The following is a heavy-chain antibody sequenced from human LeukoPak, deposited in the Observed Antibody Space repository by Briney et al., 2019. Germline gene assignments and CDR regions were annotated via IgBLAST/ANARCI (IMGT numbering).Heavy chain of an antibody. V-gene: IGHV3-7*01. J-gene: IGHJ4*02. CDR1: GFIFSSYW. CDR2: IKQDGSEK. CDR3: AREEPKDVKYSSGWYFDY. D-gene: IGHD6-19*01. Sequence: GGSLRLSCAASGFIFSSYWMSWVRQAPGKGLEWVANIKQDGSEKYYVDSVKGRFTISRDNAKNSLYLQMNSLRAEDTAVYYCAREEPKDVKYSSGWYFDYWGQGTLVTVSS.